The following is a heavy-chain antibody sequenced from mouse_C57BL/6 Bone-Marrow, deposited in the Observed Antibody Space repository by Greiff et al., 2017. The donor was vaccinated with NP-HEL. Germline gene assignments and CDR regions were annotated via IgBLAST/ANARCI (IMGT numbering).Heavy chain of an antibody. J-gene: IGHJ2*01. CDR1: GYSITSGYY. Sequence: VQLKESGPGLVKPSQSLSLTCSVTGYSITSGYYWNWIRQFPGNKLEWMGYISYDGSNNYNPSLKNRISITRDTSKNQFFLKLNSVTTEDTATYYCARAGMGDYWGQGTTLTVSS. V-gene: IGHV3-6*01. D-gene: IGHD4-1*01. CDR3: ARAGMGDY. CDR2: ISYDGSN.